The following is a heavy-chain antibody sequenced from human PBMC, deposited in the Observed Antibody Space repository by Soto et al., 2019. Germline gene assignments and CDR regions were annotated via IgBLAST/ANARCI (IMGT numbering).Heavy chain of an antibody. Sequence: PSETLSLTCSVSGGSMRSYYWSWIQQPPGKGLEWIGYIPDSGSPTYNPSLKSRVTMSVDTSKNQLSLNLSSVTAADTARYYCARVWRRGWFFDLWGRGTPVTVSS. CDR3: ARVWRRGWFFDL. D-gene: IGHD1-1*01. CDR1: GGSMRSYY. J-gene: IGHJ2*01. V-gene: IGHV4-59*01. CDR2: IPDSGSP.